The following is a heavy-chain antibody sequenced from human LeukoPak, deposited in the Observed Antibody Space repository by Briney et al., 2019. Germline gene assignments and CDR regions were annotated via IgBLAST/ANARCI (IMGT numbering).Heavy chain of an antibody. Sequence: GGSLRLSCAVSGFTVSTNYMSWVRQAPGKGLVWVSRISSDGSSTNYADSVMGRFTVSRDNAENTLFLQMNSLRAEDTAVYYCATLGSYFDYWGQGTLVTVSP. V-gene: IGHV3-74*01. CDR1: GFTVSTNY. CDR2: ISSDGSST. D-gene: IGHD3-10*01. CDR3: ATLGSYFDY. J-gene: IGHJ4*02.